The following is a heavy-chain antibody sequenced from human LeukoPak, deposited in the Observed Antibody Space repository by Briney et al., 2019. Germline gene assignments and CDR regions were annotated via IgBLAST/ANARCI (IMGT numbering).Heavy chain of an antibody. V-gene: IGHV3-48*03. D-gene: IGHD4-17*01. CDR1: GFTFSTYE. CDR2: ITSSGSTI. CDR3: ARAGSTVTTGAWYFDL. J-gene: IGHJ2*01. Sequence: GGSLRLSCAASGFTFSTYEMNWVRQAPGKGLEWVSYITSSGSTIYYVDSVKGRSTISRDNAKNSLYLQMSSLRVEDTAVYYCARAGSTVTTGAWYFDLWGRGTLVTVSS.